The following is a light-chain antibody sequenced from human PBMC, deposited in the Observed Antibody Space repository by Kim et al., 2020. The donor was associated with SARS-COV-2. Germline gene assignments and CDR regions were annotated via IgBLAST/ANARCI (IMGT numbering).Light chain of an antibody. Sequence: GQSITISCTGTNRDLGVYNYVSWYQQHPGKAPKLMIYDVNKRPSGVSIRFSGSKSGNTASLTISGLQPEDEADYYCTSYTGSSTHVFGSGTKVTVL. J-gene: IGLJ1*01. CDR1: NRDLGVYNY. CDR2: DVN. CDR3: TSYTGSSTHV. V-gene: IGLV2-14*03.